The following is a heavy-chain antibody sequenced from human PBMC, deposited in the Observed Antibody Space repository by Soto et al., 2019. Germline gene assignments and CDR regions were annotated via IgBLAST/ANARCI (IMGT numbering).Heavy chain of an antibody. CDR2: IYYSGST. D-gene: IGHD3-10*01. CDR1: GGSISSGGYY. CDR3: ALLWFGDLGWFDP. V-gene: IGHV4-30-4*01. Sequence: SETLSLTCTVSGGSISSGGYYWSWIRQPPGKGLEWIGYIYYSGSTYYNPSLKSRVTISVDTSKNQFSLKLSSVTAADTAVYYCALLWFGDLGWFDPWGQGTLVTVLL. J-gene: IGHJ5*02.